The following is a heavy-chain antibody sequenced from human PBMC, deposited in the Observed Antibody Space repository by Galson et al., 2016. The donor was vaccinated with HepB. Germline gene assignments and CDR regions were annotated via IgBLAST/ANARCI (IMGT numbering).Heavy chain of an antibody. CDR2: IKQDGIEK. D-gene: IGHD2-15*01. J-gene: IGHJ3*02. CDR3: ARDSGFCSGGSCYGDAFDS. CDR1: GFTFSSYW. Sequence: SLRLSCAASGFTFSSYWMTWVRQAPGKGLEWVANIKQDGIEKYHVDSVKGRFTISRDNAKNSLYLQMNSLRAEDTAVYYCARDSGFCSGGSCYGDAFDSWGQGTMVTVSS. V-gene: IGHV3-7*01.